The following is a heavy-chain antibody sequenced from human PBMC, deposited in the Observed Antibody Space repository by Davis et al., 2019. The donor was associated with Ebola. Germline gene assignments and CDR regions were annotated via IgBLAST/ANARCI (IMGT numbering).Heavy chain of an antibody. Sequence: ASVKVSCKASGYTFTSYGISWVRQAPGQGLEWMGWISAYNGNTNYAQKLQGRVTMTTDTSTSTAYMELTSLRSDDTAVYFCARDHSGYNYFYNGMDVWGKGTTVIVSS. CDR2: ISAYNGNT. CDR3: ARDHSGYNYFYNGMDV. J-gene: IGHJ6*04. D-gene: IGHD5-24*01. V-gene: IGHV1-18*04. CDR1: GYTFTSYG.